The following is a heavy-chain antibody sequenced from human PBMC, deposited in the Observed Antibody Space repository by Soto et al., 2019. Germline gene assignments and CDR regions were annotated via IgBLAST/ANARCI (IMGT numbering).Heavy chain of an antibody. V-gene: IGHV3-73*01. Sequence: GSLSLCCAASGFTFSGSAMHWVREASGKGLEWVGRIRSKANSYATAYAASVKGRFSISRDESKNTAYLQMNSLKTEDTAVYYCTSHFPADMIRKWGEGTQVTVSP. CDR1: GFTFSGSA. CDR3: TSHFPADMIRK. CDR2: IRSKANSYAT. D-gene: IGHD3-22*01. J-gene: IGHJ4*02.